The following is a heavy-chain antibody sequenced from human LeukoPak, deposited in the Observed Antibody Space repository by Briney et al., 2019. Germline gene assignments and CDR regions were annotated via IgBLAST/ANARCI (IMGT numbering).Heavy chain of an antibody. CDR2: IYYSGST. CDR3: ARVRVRVDTAIYFDY. CDR1: GGSISSYY. V-gene: IGHV4-59*01. J-gene: IGHJ4*02. D-gene: IGHD5-18*01. Sequence: PSETLSLTCTVSGGSISSYYWSWIRQPPGKGLEWIGYIYYSGSTNYNPSLKSRVTISVDTSKNQFSLKLSSVTAADTAVYYCARVRVRVDTAIYFDYWGQGTLVTVSS.